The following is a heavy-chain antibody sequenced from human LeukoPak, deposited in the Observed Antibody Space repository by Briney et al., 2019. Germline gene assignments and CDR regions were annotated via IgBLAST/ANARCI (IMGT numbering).Heavy chain of an antibody. CDR3: ARDLDYYGSGSFFNI. CDR2: INPNSGGT. J-gene: IGHJ3*02. CDR1: GYSFNTYS. Sequence: GASVKVSCKASGYSFNTYSISWVRQAPGQGLEWMGWINPNSGGTNYAQKFQGGVTMTRDTSITTAYMELSRLRSDDTAVYYCARDLDYYGSGSFFNIWGQGTMVTVSS. D-gene: IGHD3-10*01. V-gene: IGHV1-2*02.